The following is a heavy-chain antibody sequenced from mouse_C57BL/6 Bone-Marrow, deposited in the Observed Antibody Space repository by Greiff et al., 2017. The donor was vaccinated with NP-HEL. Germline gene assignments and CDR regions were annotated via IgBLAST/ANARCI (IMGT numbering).Heavy chain of an antibody. V-gene: IGHV3-6*01. CDR3: ARKGGGYYGYFDV. D-gene: IGHD1-1*02. CDR1: GYSITSGYY. CDR2: ISYDGSN. Sequence: EVKVEESGPGLVKPSQSLSLTCSVTGYSITSGYYWNWIRQFPGNKLEWMGYISYDGSNNYNPSLKNRISITRDTSKNQFFLKLNSVTTEDTATYYCARKGGGYYGYFDVWGTGTTVTVSS. J-gene: IGHJ1*03.